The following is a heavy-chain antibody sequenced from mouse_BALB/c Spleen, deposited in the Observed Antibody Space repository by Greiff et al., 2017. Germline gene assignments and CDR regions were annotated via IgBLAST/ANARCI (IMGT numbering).Heavy chain of an antibody. CDR1: GFTFSNYW. Sequence: EVKVEESGGGLVQPGGSMKLSCVASGFTFSNYWMNWVRQSPEKGLEWVAEIRLKSNNYATHYAESVKGRFTISRDDSKSSVYLQMNNLRAEDTGIYYCTRDYYGSSYKGYWGQGTTLTVSS. CDR3: TRDYYGSSYKGY. CDR2: IRLKSNNYAT. J-gene: IGHJ2*01. V-gene: IGHV6-6*02. D-gene: IGHD1-1*01.